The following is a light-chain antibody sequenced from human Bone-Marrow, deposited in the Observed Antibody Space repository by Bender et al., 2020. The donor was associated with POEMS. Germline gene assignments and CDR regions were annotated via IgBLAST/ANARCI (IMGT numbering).Light chain of an antibody. J-gene: IGLJ1*01. V-gene: IGLV3-21*02. Sequence: SYVLTQPPSVSVAPGQTATITCGGNNIASKTVHWYQQKPGQAPVLVVYDDNARPSGIPERFTGSNSGNTATLTISRVEAGDEADYYCHLWDSGSYHHVFGTGTKVTVL. CDR2: DDN. CDR3: HLWDSGSYHHV. CDR1: NIASKT.